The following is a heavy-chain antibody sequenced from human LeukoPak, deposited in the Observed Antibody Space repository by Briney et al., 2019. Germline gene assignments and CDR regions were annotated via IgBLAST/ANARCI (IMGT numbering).Heavy chain of an antibody. D-gene: IGHD4-23*01. CDR3: ARNGGNGDYYFDY. J-gene: IGHJ4*02. V-gene: IGHV1-69*13. Sequence: SVNVSCKASGGTFSSYAISWVRQAPGQGLEWMGGIIPIFGTANYAQKFQGRVTITADESTSTAYMELSSLRSEDTAVYYCARNGGNGDYYFDYWGQGTLVTVSS. CDR1: GGTFSSYA. CDR2: IIPIFGTA.